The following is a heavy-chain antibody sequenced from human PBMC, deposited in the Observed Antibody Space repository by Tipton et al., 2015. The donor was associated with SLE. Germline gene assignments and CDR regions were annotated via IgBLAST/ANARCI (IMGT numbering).Heavy chain of an antibody. Sequence: SLRLSCATSRFTFSSYGMHWVRQAPGKGLEWLAFIRYDGSNEYYADSVKGRLTISRDNSKNTLYLQMNSLRAEDTAVYYCAKERSMAARGYFDYWGQGTLVSVSS. D-gene: IGHD6-6*01. CDR1: RFTFSSYG. CDR3: AKERSMAARGYFDY. CDR2: IRYDGSNE. J-gene: IGHJ4*01. V-gene: IGHV3-30*02.